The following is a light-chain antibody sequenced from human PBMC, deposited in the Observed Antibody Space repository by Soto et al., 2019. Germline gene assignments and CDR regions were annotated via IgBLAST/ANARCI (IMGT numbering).Light chain of an antibody. V-gene: IGLV1-44*01. CDR3: AAWDDSLNGVV. CDR1: SSNVGSYT. J-gene: IGLJ2*01. Sequence: QPVLTQPPSASGTPGQRVTISCSGSSSNVGSYTVYWYQQLPGTAPKVLIYSGNRRPSGVPARFSGSKSGTSASLAISGLQSEDEADYSCAAWDDSLNGVVFGGGTSSPS. CDR2: SGN.